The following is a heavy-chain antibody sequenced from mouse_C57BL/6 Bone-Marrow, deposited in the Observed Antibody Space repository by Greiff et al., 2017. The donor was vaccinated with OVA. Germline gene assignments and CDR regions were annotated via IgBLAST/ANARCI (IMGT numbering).Heavy chain of an antibody. D-gene: IGHD1-1*01. V-gene: IGHV1-78*01. Sequence: VQLQQSDAELVKPGASVKISCKVSGYTFTDHTIHWMKQRPEQGLEWIGYIYPRDGSTKYNEKFKGKATLTADKSSSTAYMQLNSLTSEDSAVYFCASPSYYGSSYYAMDYWGQGTSVTVSS. CDR3: ASPSYYGSSYYAMDY. CDR2: IYPRDGST. CDR1: GYTFTDHT. J-gene: IGHJ4*01.